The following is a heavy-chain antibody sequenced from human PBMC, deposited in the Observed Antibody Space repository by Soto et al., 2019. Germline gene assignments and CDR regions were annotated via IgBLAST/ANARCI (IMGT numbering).Heavy chain of an antibody. V-gene: IGHV4-59*01. D-gene: IGHD1-26*01. J-gene: IGHJ3*02. Sequence: SETLSLTCTASGGSISSYYWSWIRQPPGKGLEWIGYIYYSGSTNYNPSLKRRVTISVDTSKNQFSLKLSSVTAADTAVYYWARDHSGSYYAFDIWGQGTMVTVS. CDR1: GGSISSYY. CDR3: ARDHSGSYYAFDI. CDR2: IYYSGST.